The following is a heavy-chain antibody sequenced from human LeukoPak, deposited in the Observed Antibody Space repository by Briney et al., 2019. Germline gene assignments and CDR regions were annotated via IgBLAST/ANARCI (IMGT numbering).Heavy chain of an antibody. Sequence: SETLPLTCTVSGGSVSSGGYYWSWIRQHPGKGLEWIGYIYNSGNTYYNASLKSRVTISVDTSKNQFSLKLTSVTAADSAVYYCARGFCSSTSCYRDAFDSWGQGTMVTVSS. CDR1: GGSVSSGGYY. CDR3: ARGFCSSTSCYRDAFDS. CDR2: IYNSGNT. D-gene: IGHD2-2*01. V-gene: IGHV4-31*03. J-gene: IGHJ3*02.